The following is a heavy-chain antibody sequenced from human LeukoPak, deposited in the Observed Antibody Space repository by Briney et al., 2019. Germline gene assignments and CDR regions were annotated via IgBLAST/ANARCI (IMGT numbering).Heavy chain of an antibody. Sequence: PGGSLRLSCAASGFTFSSYGMHWVRQAPGKGLEWVAVISYDGSNKYYADSVKGRFTISRDNSKNTLYLQMNSLRAEDTAVYYCAKDPSSGYYWWFDPWGQGTLVTVSS. CDR3: AKDPSSGYYWWFDP. D-gene: IGHD3-22*01. CDR1: GFTFSSYG. J-gene: IGHJ5*02. V-gene: IGHV3-30*18. CDR2: ISYDGSNK.